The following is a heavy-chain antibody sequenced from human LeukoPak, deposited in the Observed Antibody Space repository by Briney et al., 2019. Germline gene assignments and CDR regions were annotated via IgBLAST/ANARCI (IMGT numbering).Heavy chain of an antibody. J-gene: IGHJ5*02. CDR2: INHSGST. Sequence: KPSETLSLTCAVYGGSFSGYYWRWVRQPPGKGLEWIGEINHSGSTNYNPSLKSRVNISGEKPKKQFSLKRSSSAAADTAVYYCAREGNVLAARRKRSFDPWGQGTLVTVSS. CDR1: GGSFSGYY. V-gene: IGHV4-34*01. D-gene: IGHD6-6*01. CDR3: AREGNVLAARRKRSFDP.